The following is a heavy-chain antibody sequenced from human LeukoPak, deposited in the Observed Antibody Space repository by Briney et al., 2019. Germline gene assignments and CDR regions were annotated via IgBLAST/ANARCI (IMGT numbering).Heavy chain of an antibody. CDR1: GFTFSGYW. Sequence: GGSLRLSCAASGFTFSGYWMTWVRQAPGKGLEWVANIKQDGSEKYYVDSVKGRFSISRDNAKNSLYLQMNSLRAEDTAVYYCAKASIAVAGRVYFDYWGPGTLVTVSS. CDR2: IKQDGSEK. J-gene: IGHJ4*02. CDR3: AKASIAVAGRVYFDY. V-gene: IGHV3-7*02. D-gene: IGHD6-19*01.